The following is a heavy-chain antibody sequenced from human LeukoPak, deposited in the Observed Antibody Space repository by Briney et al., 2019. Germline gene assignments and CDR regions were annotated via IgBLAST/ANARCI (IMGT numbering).Heavy chain of an antibody. Sequence: GGSLRLSCAASGFTFSSYAMSWVRQAPGKGLEWVSAISGSGGNTYYADSVKGRFTISRDNSKNTLYLQMNSLRAEDTAVYYCAKATVDTAINPDDYWGQGTLVTVSS. J-gene: IGHJ4*02. D-gene: IGHD5-18*01. V-gene: IGHV3-23*01. CDR2: ISGSGGNT. CDR1: GFTFSSYA. CDR3: AKATVDTAINPDDY.